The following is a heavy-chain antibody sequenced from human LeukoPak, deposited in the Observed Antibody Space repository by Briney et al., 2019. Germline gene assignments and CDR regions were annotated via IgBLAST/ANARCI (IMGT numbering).Heavy chain of an antibody. Sequence: PGGPLRLSCAASGFTFSSSAMAWVRLAPGKGLEWVSSISGSGETIHYADSVKGRFPISRDNSKSTLSLQMNSLRAEDTAIYYCAKVVVSGNGDYFDFWGQGTLVTVAS. CDR2: ISGSGETI. D-gene: IGHD2-8*01. V-gene: IGHV3-23*01. CDR3: AKVVVSGNGDYFDF. CDR1: GFTFSSSA. J-gene: IGHJ4*02.